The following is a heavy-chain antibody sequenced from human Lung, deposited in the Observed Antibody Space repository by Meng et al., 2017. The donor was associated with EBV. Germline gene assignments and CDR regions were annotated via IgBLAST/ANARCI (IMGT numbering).Heavy chain of an antibody. CDR1: VFIFSYAW. Sequence: VQLVESGGGVVQPGGSLRLSCSASVFIFSYAWMTWVRQAPGKGLEWVGRIKSKPDGGAIDYAAPVKGRFTISRDDSENTVYLQMNSLKIEDTAVYYCTKEAYCSSTTCPAAFDQWGQGTLVTVST. CDR3: TKEAYCSSTTCPAAFDQ. D-gene: IGHD2-2*01. V-gene: IGHV3-15*01. CDR2: IKSKPDGGAI. J-gene: IGHJ4*02.